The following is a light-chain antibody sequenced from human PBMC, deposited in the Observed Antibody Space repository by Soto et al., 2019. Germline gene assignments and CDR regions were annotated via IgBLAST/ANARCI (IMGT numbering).Light chain of an antibody. V-gene: IGKV3-20*01. CDR3: QQYGSSPRT. Sequence: EIVLTQSPGTLSLSPGERATLSCRASQSVSSSYLAWYQQKPGQAPKLLIYGASSRASGIPARFSGSGSGTDFPLTISRLEPEDFAVYYCQQYGSSPRTCRQGTKVEI. CDR2: GAS. J-gene: IGKJ1*01. CDR1: QSVSSSY.